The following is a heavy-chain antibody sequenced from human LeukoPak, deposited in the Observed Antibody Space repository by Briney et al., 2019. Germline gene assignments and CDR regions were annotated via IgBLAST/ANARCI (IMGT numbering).Heavy chain of an antibody. CDR3: ARAFGTYQYYFDY. CDR2: IYHSGST. D-gene: IGHD1-26*01. Sequence: KTSETLSLTCTVSGGSISSGGYYWSWIRQPPGKGLEWIGYIYHSGSTYYNPSLKSRVTISVDRSKNQFSLKLSSVTAADTAVYYCARAFGTYQYYFDYWGQGTLVTVSS. J-gene: IGHJ4*02. V-gene: IGHV4-30-2*01. CDR1: GGSISSGGYY.